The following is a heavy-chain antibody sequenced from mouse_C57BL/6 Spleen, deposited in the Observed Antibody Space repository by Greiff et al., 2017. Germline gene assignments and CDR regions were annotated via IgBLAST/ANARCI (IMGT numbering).Heavy chain of an antibody. D-gene: IGHD2-3*01. J-gene: IGHJ3*01. CDR2: FYPGSGSI. CDR1: GYTFTEYT. CDR3: ARHEDSGYSAWFAY. V-gene: IGHV1-62-2*01. Sequence: VQLQESGAELVKPGASVKLSCKASGYTFTEYTIHWVKQRSGQGLEWIGWFYPGSGSIKYNEKFKDKATLTAAKSSSTVYMGLSRLTSEDSAVYFCARHEDSGYSAWFAYWGQGTLVTVSA.